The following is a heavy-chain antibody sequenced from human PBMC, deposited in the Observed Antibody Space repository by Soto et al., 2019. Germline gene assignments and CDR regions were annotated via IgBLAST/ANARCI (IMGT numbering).Heavy chain of an antibody. Sequence: QVQLQESGPGLVEPSQTLSLTCTVSGGSISSGGYYWSWIRQHPGKGLEWIGYIYYGGSTYYNPSLKSRATISVDTSKNQLPLKLSSVTVADTAVYYCARDEDYYDSSGPKGLDYWGQGPLVTVSS. CDR1: GGSISSGGYY. D-gene: IGHD3-22*01. CDR3: ARDEDYYDSSGPKGLDY. J-gene: IGHJ4*02. CDR2: IYYGGST. V-gene: IGHV4-31*03.